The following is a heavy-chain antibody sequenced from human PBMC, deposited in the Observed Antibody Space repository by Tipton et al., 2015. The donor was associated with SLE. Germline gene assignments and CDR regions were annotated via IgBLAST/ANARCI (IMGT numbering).Heavy chain of an antibody. D-gene: IGHD5-24*01. V-gene: IGHV4-39*07. CDR3: ASLSRDGHNNLAY. CDR1: GGSISSSSYY. J-gene: IGHJ4*02. CDR2: IYYSGST. Sequence: TLSLTCTVSGGSISSSSYYWGWIRQPPGKGLEWIGSIYYSGSTYYNPSLKSRVTISVDTSKNQFSLKLSSVTAADTAVYYCASLSRDGHNNLAYWGQGTLVTVSS.